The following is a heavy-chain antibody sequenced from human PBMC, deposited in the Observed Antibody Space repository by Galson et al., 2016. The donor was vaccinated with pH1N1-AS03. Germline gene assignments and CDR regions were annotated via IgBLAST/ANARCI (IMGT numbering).Heavy chain of an antibody. D-gene: IGHD2/OR15-2a*01. CDR3: AKDLHFYDSYYLDY. CDR1: FAFSTCG. J-gene: IGHJ4*02. Sequence: FAFSTCGMSWVRQAPGKGLEWVAIMSYDGSTKYYTDSVRDRFTISRDNSKKTLYLHMSSLRAEDTAVYYCAKDLHFYDSYYLDYWGRGTLVIVSS. V-gene: IGHV3-30*18. CDR2: MSYDGSTK.